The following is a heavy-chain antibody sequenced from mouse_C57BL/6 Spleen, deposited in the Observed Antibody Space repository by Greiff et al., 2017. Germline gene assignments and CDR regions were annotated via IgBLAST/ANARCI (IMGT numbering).Heavy chain of an antibody. Sequence: QVQLQQPGAELVKPGASVKLSCKASGYTFTSYWMHWVKQRPGQGLEWIGMIHPNSGSTNYNEKFKSKATLTVDKSSSTAYMQLSSLTSEDAAVYYCAREGYDEVDYWGQGTTLTVSS. CDR3: AREGYDEVDY. J-gene: IGHJ2*01. V-gene: IGHV1-64*01. CDR2: IHPNSGST. CDR1: GYTFTSYW. D-gene: IGHD2-2*01.